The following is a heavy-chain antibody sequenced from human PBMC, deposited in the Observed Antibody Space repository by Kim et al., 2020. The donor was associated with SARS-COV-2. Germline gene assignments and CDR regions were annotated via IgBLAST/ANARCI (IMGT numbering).Heavy chain of an antibody. CDR2: INPNSGGT. V-gene: IGHV1-2*02. CDR1: GYTFTGYY. J-gene: IGHJ4*02. CDR3: AREKGAAVAIFDY. Sequence: ASVKVSCKASGYTFTGYYMHWVRQAPGQGLEWMGWINPNSGGTNYAQKFQGRVTMTRDTSISTAYMELSRLRSDDTAVYYCAREKGAAVAIFDYWGQGTLVTVSS. D-gene: IGHD6-19*01.